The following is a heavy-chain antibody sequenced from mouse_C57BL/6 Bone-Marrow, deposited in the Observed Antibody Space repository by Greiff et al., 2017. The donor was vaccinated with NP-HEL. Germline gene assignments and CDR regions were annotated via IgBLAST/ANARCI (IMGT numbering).Heavy chain of an antibody. CDR1: VFNIKDYY. V-gene: IGHV14-1*01. Sequence: EVQLQQSGAELVRPGASVKLSCTASVFNIKDYYMHWVKQRPEQGLEWIGRIDPEDGDTEYAPKFQGKATMTAYTSSNTAYLQLSSLTSEDTAVYYCTTDYDGYYDYWGQGTTLTVSS. J-gene: IGHJ2*01. D-gene: IGHD2-3*01. CDR3: TTDYDGYYDY. CDR2: IDPEDGDT.